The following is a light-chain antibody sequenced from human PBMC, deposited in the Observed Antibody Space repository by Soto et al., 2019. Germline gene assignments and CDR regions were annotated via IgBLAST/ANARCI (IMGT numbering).Light chain of an antibody. J-gene: IGKJ3*01. CDR3: QHYGSSPLFT. CDR2: GAS. V-gene: IGKV3-20*01. CDR1: QSVSSSY. Sequence: IVLTQSAGTLSLCPGERATLSCRASQSVSSSYLAWYQQKPGQAPRLLIYGASSRATGIPDRFSGSGSGTDFTLTISRLEPEDFAVYYCQHYGSSPLFTFGPGTKVDIK.